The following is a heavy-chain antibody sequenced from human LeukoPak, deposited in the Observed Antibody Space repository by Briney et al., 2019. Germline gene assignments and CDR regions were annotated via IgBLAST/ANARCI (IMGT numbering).Heavy chain of an antibody. V-gene: IGHV3-30*18. CDR3: AKDSKGDYVDYDPIYYYYHYGMDV. J-gene: IGHJ6*02. Sequence: GRSLRLSCAASGFTFSSYGMHWVRQAPGKGLEWVAVISYDESYKSYADSVKGRFTISRDNSKSTLYLEMNSLRAEDTAVYYCAKDSKGDYVDYDPIYYYYHYGMDVWGQGTTVTVSS. CDR2: ISYDESYK. D-gene: IGHD4-17*01. CDR1: GFTFSSYG.